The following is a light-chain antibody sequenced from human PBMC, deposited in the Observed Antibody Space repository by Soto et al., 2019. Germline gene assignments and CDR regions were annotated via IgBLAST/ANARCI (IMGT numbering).Light chain of an antibody. Sequence: DTKVTTPPSPMCASVGDTVTITCPASQSITRFSNWHQQTTGSXPXXLIYAASNLEEGVTSRITGSGYATDFTFTTRRQQTEDTATYYCQQDEDPPTWGQGPRLEI. CDR3: QQDEDPPT. CDR1: QSITRF. J-gene: IGKJ5*01. V-gene: IGKV1-33*01. CDR2: AAS.